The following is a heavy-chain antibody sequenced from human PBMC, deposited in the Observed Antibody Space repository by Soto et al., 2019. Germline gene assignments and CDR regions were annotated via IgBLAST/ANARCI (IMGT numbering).Heavy chain of an antibody. CDR2: IYHSGST. Sequence: SETLSLTCAVSGGSISSSNWWSWVRQHPGKGLEWIGEIYHSGSTNYNPSLKSRVTISVDKSKNQFSLKLSSVTAADTAVYYCASPKNYCSSTSCYEYYGMDVWGQGTTVTVSS. J-gene: IGHJ6*02. D-gene: IGHD2-2*01. V-gene: IGHV4-4*02. CDR1: GGSISSSNW. CDR3: ASPKNYCSSTSCYEYYGMDV.